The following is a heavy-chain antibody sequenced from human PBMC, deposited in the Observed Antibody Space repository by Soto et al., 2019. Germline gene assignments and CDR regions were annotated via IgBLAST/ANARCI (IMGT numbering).Heavy chain of an antibody. CDR3: ARSVFP. CDR1: GGSISSGSYY. CDR2: IYYIKTT. Sequence: QVQLQESAPGLVKPSQTLSLTCTVSGGSISSGSYYWSWIRQHPGKGLEWIGYIYYIKTTSYNPTLKSRVTISLDTSKNQFSLKLTSVTAADTAVYYCARSVFPWGQGTLVTVSS. V-gene: IGHV4-31*03. J-gene: IGHJ5*02.